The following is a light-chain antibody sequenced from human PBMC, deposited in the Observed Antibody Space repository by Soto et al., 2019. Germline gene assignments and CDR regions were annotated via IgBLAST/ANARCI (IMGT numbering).Light chain of an antibody. J-gene: IGKJ2*01. CDR3: QQYNSYPYT. CDR2: RAS. Sequence: DIQMTQSPSTLSASVGDRVTITCRASENINNWLAWYQQKPGKAPRFLIYRASSLESGVPSRFSGSRSGTDFTLTISSLQPDDFATYYCQQYNSYPYTFGQGTRLEIK. CDR1: ENINNW. V-gene: IGKV1-5*03.